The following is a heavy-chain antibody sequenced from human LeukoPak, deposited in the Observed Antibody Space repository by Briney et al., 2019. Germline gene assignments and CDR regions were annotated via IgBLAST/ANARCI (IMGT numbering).Heavy chain of an antibody. CDR2: ISYDGSNK. J-gene: IGHJ4*02. V-gene: IGHV3-30*03. CDR3: ARDQVGATGSDY. D-gene: IGHD1-26*01. Sequence: GSLRLSCAASGFTFSSYGMHWVRQAPGKGLEWVAVISYDGSNKYYADSVKGRFTISRDNSKNTLYLQMNSLRAEDTAVYYCARDQVGATGSDYWGQGTLVTVSS. CDR1: GFTFSSYG.